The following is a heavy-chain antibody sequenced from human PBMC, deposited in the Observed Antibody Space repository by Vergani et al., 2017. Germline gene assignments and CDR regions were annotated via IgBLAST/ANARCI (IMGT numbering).Heavy chain of an antibody. J-gene: IGHJ4*02. CDR1: GFTFSSYA. V-gene: IGHV3-30-3*01. D-gene: IGHD3-3*01. CDR3: ASDAYDLRSGYYGY. Sequence: QVQLVESGGGVVQPGRSLRLSCAASGFTFSSYAMHLVRQAPGKGLEWVAVISYDGSNKYYADSVKGRFTISRDNSKNTLYLQMNSLSAEDTAVYYCASDAYDLRSGYYGYWGQGTLVTVSS. CDR2: ISYDGSNK.